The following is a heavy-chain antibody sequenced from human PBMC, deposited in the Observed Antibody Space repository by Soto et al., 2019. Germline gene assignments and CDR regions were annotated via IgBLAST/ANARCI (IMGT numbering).Heavy chain of an antibody. J-gene: IGHJ4*02. Sequence: SVKVSCKASGFTFTSSAVQWVRQARVQRLEWIGWIVVGSGNTNYAQKFQERVTITRDMSTSTAYMELSSLRSEDTAVYYCAAAEGGPMAGAYWGQGTLVTVSS. D-gene: IGHD1-26*01. CDR3: AAAEGGPMAGAY. CDR2: IVVGSGNT. CDR1: GFTFTSSA. V-gene: IGHV1-58*01.